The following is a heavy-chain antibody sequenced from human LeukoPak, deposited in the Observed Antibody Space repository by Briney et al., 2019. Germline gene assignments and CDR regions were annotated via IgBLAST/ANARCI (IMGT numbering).Heavy chain of an antibody. Sequence: GPSLKVSCKASGYTFTSNYMHCVRQAHRQGLKWMGKINPSGGSTSYAQKCQGRVTMSRDTSTSTVYMELSRLRSEDTAVYYCARGAVGRTTVSESASDIWGQGTMVTVSS. V-gene: IGHV1-46*03. CDR2: INPSGGST. CDR1: GYTFTSNY. CDR3: ARGAVGRTTVSESASDI. J-gene: IGHJ3*02. D-gene: IGHD4-17*01.